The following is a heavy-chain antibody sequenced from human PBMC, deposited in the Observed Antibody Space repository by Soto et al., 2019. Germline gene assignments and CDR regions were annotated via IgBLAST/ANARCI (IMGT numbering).Heavy chain of an antibody. V-gene: IGHV4-59*01. CDR2: MYYNGNI. Sequence: LSLTCNVSGGSLSNYYWTWVRQSPEKGLEWIGYMYYNGNINYNPSLKSRVTISIDTSKNQFSLTLKSVTAADTAVYYCASGGNWFDPWGQGVLGTVSA. CDR1: GGSLSNYY. J-gene: IGHJ5*02. CDR3: ASGGNWFDP. D-gene: IGHD3-16*01.